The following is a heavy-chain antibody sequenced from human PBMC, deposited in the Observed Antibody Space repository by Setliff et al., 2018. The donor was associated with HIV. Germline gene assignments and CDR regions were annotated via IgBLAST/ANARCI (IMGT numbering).Heavy chain of an antibody. CDR2: INHSGST. CDR1: GGSLNGFY. V-gene: IGHV4-34*01. D-gene: IGHD5-12*01. J-gene: IGHJ6*03. Sequence: SETLSLTCAFYGGSLNGFYWSWTRQSPGKGLEWIGEINHSGSTNYNPSLKSRVTIRVDTSKNQFSLEVTAVTAADTAVYYCVRGWDDKVSTIWAPYYYYMDVWGKGTTVTVSS. CDR3: VRGWDDKVSTIWAPYYYYMDV.